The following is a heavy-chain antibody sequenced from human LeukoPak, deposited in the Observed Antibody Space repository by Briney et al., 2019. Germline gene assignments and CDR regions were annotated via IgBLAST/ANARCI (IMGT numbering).Heavy chain of an antibody. D-gene: IGHD4-17*01. CDR3: ARDSDGDYVDY. V-gene: IGHV3-7*01. CDR1: GFTFSNYW. J-gene: IGHJ4*02. CDR2: IKQDGSEK. Sequence: GGSLRLSCAASGFTFSNYWMRWVRQAPGKGLEWVANIKQDGSEKYYVDSVKGRFTISRDNAKNSLYLQMNSLRAEDTAVYYCARDSDGDYVDYWGQGTLVTVSS.